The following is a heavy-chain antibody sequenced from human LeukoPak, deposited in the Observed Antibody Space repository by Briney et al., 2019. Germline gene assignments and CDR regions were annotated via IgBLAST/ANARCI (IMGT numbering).Heavy chain of an antibody. CDR2: INSDGSTT. Sequence: GGSLRLSCAASGFTFSSYWMHWVRQDPGKGLVWVSRINSDGSTTTYADSVKGRFTISRDNAKNTLYLQMSSLRAEDTAVYYCARDRGYIYGYAFDYWGQGTLVTVSS. V-gene: IGHV3-74*01. CDR3: ARDRGYIYGYAFDY. CDR1: GFTFSSYW. J-gene: IGHJ4*02. D-gene: IGHD5-18*01.